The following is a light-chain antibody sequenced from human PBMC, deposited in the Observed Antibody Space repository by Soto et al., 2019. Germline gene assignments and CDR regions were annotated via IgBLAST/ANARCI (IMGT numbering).Light chain of an antibody. Sequence: DIQMTQSPSSLSASVGDRVTITCRTSQTVSNNLNWYQRKPGKAPSLLIYASSTLQSGVPSRFIGSGSETEFTLTISSLQPEDFAHYYCQQDNMTPFTFGPGTKVDI. CDR2: ASS. J-gene: IGKJ3*01. V-gene: IGKV1-39*01. CDR1: QTVSNN. CDR3: QQDNMTPFT.